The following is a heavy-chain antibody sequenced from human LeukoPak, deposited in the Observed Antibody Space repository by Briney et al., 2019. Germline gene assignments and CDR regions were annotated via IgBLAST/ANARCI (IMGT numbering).Heavy chain of an antibody. CDR2: ISAYNGNT. J-gene: IGHJ6*03. CDR1: GYTFTSYG. V-gene: IGHV1-18*01. CDR3: ARTHIAATRIYYYYYYMDV. D-gene: IGHD6-13*01. Sequence: ASVKVSCKASGYTFTSYGISWVRQAPGQGLEWMGWISAYNGNTNYAQKLQGRVTMTTDTSTSTAYMELRSLRSEDTAVYYCARTHIAATRIYYYYYYMDVWGKGTTVTVSS.